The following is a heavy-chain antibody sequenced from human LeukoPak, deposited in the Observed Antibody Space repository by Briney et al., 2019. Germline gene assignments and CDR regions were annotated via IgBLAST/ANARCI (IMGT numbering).Heavy chain of an antibody. Sequence: GGSLRLSCAASGFTFSSYWMHWVRQAPGKGLVWVSRINTDGSSTSYADSVKGRFTISRDNAKNTLYLQMNSLRAEDTAVYYCARACSSTSCYGGGAVIPDWYFDLWGRGTLVTVSS. CDR2: INTDGSST. D-gene: IGHD2-2*01. CDR3: ARACSSTSCYGGGAVIPDWYFDL. CDR1: GFTFSSYW. V-gene: IGHV3-74*01. J-gene: IGHJ2*01.